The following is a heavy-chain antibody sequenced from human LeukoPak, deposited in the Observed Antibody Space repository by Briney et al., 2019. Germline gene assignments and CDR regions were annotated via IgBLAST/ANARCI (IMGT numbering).Heavy chain of an antibody. CDR3: ARDSRYFGSGGYDYFDY. V-gene: IGHV1-18*01. Sequence: ASVRVSRKGSVYTFTNYSVSWGRHAPGQGGEWRGESSIYKGNTKYVQNFQGRVTLATATSTSKAYMELRRLRFDDTAVYYCARDSRYFGSGGYDYFDYWGQGILVTVSS. J-gene: IGHJ4*02. D-gene: IGHD3-10*01. CDR2: SSIYKGNT. CDR1: VYTFTNYS.